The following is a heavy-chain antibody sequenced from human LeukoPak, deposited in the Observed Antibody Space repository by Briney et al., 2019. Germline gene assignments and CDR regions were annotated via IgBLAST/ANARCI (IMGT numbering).Heavy chain of an antibody. Sequence: SSQTLSLTCTVSGGSISSGGYYWSWIRQHPGKGLEWIGYIYYSGSTYYNPSLKSRVTISVDTSKNQFSLKVNSVTAADTAVYYCAREGIKCSIGTCSSLALDYWGQGTLVTVSS. J-gene: IGHJ4*02. V-gene: IGHV4-31*03. CDR3: AREGIKCSIGTCSSLALDY. CDR2: IYYSGST. CDR1: GGSISSGGYY. D-gene: IGHD1-1*01.